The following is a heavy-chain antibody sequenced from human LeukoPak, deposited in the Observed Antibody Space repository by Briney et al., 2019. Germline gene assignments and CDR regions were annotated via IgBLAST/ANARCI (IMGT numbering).Heavy chain of an antibody. CDR3: ARLYDSSAYGAFDI. Sequence: GGSLRLSCAASGFTVSSNYMGWVRQAPGKGLEWVSVLCSGGSTYYPDSVKGRFTISRDNSQNTLYLQMDSLRAEDTAVYYCARLYDSSAYGAFDIWGQGTMVTVSS. CDR2: LCSGGST. D-gene: IGHD3-22*01. J-gene: IGHJ3*02. V-gene: IGHV3-66*02. CDR1: GFTVSSNY.